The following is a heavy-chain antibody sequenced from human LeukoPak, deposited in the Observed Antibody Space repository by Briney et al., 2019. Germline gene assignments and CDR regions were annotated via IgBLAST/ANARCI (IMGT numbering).Heavy chain of an antibody. V-gene: IGHV3-23*01. D-gene: IGHD3-22*01. J-gene: IGHJ4*02. CDR1: GFTFNHYG. CDR3: ARKAARTSGYDY. Sequence: GGSLRLSCAVSGFTFNHYGMSWVRQAPGMGLEWVSAIADGGETTYYADSVKGRFTISRDYSKNTLHLQMNSVRAEDTAVYYCARKAARTSGYDYWGQGILVTVSS. CDR2: IADGGETT.